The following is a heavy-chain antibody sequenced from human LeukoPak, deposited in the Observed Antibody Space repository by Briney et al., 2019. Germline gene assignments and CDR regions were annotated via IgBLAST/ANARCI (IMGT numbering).Heavy chain of an antibody. D-gene: IGHD4-11*01. Sequence: PGRSLRLSCAASGFTFSSYAMHWVRQAPGKGLEWVAVISYDGSNKYYADSVKGRFTISRDNSKKTLYLKMNSLSAEDTAVYYCARGFTDYSHFDYWGQGTLVTVSS. V-gene: IGHV3-30-3*01. CDR2: ISYDGSNK. J-gene: IGHJ4*02. CDR1: GFTFSSYA. CDR3: ARGFTDYSHFDY.